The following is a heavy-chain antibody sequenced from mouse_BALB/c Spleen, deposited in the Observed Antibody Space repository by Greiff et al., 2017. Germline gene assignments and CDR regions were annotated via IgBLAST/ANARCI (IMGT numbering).Heavy chain of an antibody. CDR2: INSNGGST. CDR1: GFTFSSYG. D-gene: IGHD3-1*01. V-gene: IGHV5-6-3*01. J-gene: IGHJ2*01. CDR3: AREGFGEDY. Sequence: EVNVVESGGGLVQPGGSLKLSCAASGFTFSSYGMSWVRQTPDKRLELVATINSNGGSTYYPDSVKGRFTISRDNAKNTLYLQMSSLKSEDTAMYYCAREGFGEDYWGQGTTLTVSS.